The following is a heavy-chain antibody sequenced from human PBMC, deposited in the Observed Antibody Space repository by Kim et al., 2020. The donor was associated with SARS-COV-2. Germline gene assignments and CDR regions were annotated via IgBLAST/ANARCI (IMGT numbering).Heavy chain of an antibody. D-gene: IGHD3-10*01. CDR2: GSNK. J-gene: IGHJ4*02. Sequence: GSNKYYADSVKGRFTISRDNSKNTLYLQMNSLRAEDTAVYYCAFGDYADYWGQGTLVTVSS. V-gene: IGHV3-33*01. CDR3: AFGDYADY.